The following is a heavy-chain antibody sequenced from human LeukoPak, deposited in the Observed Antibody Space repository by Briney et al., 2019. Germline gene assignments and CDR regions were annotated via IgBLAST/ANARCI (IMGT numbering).Heavy chain of an antibody. CDR2: IYYSGST. J-gene: IGHJ3*02. V-gene: IGHV4-39*07. D-gene: IGHD2-8*01. CDR1: GGSISSSSYY. CDR3: ARAAVNGAFDI. Sequence: SETLSLTCTVSGGSISSSSYYWGWIRQPPGKGLEWIGSIYYSGSTYYNPSLKSRVTISVDTSKNQFSLKLSSVTAADTAVYYCARAAVNGAFDIWGQGTMVTVSS.